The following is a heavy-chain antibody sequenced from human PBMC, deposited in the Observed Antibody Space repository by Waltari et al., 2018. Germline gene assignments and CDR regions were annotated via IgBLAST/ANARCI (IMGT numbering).Heavy chain of an antibody. D-gene: IGHD3-3*01. CDR1: GFSLSDDC. Sequence: ESQLVESGGTLVRPGGSLRLSCAVSGFSLSDDCMSWVRQAPGKGLERVASINQDGETDYVDSVKGRFTISRDTAKNSLYLLLNTLGADDSGVYFCASDPTLFGIRQNYFDSWGQGTQVTVSS. CDR2: INQDGET. V-gene: IGHV3-7*04. J-gene: IGHJ4*02. CDR3: ASDPTLFGIRQNYFDS.